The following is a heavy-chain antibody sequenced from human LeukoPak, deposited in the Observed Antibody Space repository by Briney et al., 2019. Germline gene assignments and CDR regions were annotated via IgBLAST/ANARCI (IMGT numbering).Heavy chain of an antibody. J-gene: IGHJ4*02. V-gene: IGHV4-59*08. D-gene: IGHD2-8*01. CDR2: IYYSGST. Sequence: SETLSLTCTVSGGSISNYYWSWIRQPTGKGLEWIGYIYYSGSTHYNPSLKSRVTISVDTSQNQFSLNLTSVTTADTAVYYCARHVNSVGYSLDYWGQGTLVTVSS. CDR3: ARHVNSVGYSLDY. CDR1: GGSISNYY.